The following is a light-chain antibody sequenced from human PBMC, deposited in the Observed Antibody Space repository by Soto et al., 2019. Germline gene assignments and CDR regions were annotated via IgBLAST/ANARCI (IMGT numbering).Light chain of an antibody. CDR2: DAS. Sequence: DIQMTQSPSSLSSSVGDRVTITCRASQSISSYLNWYQQKPGKAPKRLIYDASSLQSGVPSRFSGSGSGTAVTLTISSLQPEDFATYYCQQSYSTPGTFGQGTKLEIK. CDR1: QSISSY. V-gene: IGKV1-39*01. CDR3: QQSYSTPGT. J-gene: IGKJ2*01.